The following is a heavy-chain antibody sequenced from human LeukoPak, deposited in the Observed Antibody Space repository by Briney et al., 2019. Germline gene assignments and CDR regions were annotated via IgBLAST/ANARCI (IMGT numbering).Heavy chain of an antibody. CDR2: IRSKANSYAT. D-gene: IGHD2-2*01. CDR1: GFTFSGSA. V-gene: IGHV3-73*01. J-gene: IGHJ4*02. CDR3: TRQGGYCSSTSCYHFDY. Sequence: GGPLRLSCAASGFTFSGSARHWVRQASGKGLEWVGRIRSKANSYATAYAASVKGRFTISRDDSKNTAYLQMNSLKTEDTAVYYCTRQGGYCSSTSCYHFDYWGQGTLVTVSS.